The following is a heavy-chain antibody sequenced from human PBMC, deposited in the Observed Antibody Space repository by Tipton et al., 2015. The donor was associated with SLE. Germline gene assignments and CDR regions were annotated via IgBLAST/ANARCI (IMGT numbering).Heavy chain of an antibody. D-gene: IGHD3-22*01. J-gene: IGHJ4*02. CDR1: GGSISSGGYY. Sequence: LRLSCTVSGGSISSGGYYWSWIRQHPGKGLEWIGYIYYSGSTYYNPSLKSRVTISVDTSKNQFSLKLSSVTSADTAVYYCARYFYDSSGVCLFDFWGQGTLVTVSS. CDR2: IYYSGST. V-gene: IGHV4-31*03. CDR3: ARYFYDSSGVCLFDF.